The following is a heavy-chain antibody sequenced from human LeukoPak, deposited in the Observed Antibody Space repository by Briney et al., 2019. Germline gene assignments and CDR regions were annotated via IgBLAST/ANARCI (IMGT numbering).Heavy chain of an antibody. D-gene: IGHD6-6*01. CDR2: INPSSGST. CDR1: GYTFTSHY. Sequence: ASVKVSCKASGYTFTSHYMHWVRQAPGQGLEWMGIINPSSGSTTYAQKFQGRVTMTRDTSTSTVYMDLSSLRSEDTAIYYCARDPYTSSLFDYWSQGTLVTVSS. V-gene: IGHV1-46*01. CDR3: ARDPYTSSLFDY. J-gene: IGHJ4*02.